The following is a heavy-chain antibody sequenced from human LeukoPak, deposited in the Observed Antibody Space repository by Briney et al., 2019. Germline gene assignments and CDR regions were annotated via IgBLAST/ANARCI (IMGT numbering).Heavy chain of an antibody. Sequence: PSETLPLTCTVSGGSISSSSYYWGWIRQPPGKGLEWIGSIYYSGSTYYNPSLKSRVTISVDTSKNQFSLKLSSVTAADTAVYYCARDRSITIFGVVKNDAFDIWGQGTMVTVSS. CDR3: ARDRSITIFGVVKNDAFDI. J-gene: IGHJ3*02. CDR2: IYYSGST. CDR1: GGSISSSSYY. D-gene: IGHD3-3*01. V-gene: IGHV4-39*07.